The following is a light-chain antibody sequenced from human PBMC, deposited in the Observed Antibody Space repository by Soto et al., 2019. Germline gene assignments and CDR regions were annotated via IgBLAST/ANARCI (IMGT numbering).Light chain of an antibody. J-gene: IGKJ2*01. Sequence: IVLTQSPGTLSLSPGERATLSCRASQSVSSSYLAWYQQKPGQAPRLLIYGASSRATGIPDRFSGSGSGTDLPLTISRLEPEDFAVYYCQQDGSSPLYTFGQGTKLEIK. V-gene: IGKV3-20*01. CDR3: QQDGSSPLYT. CDR2: GAS. CDR1: QSVSSSY.